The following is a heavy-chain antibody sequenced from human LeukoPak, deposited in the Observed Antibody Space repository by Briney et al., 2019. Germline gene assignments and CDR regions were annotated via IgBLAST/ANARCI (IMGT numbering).Heavy chain of an antibody. J-gene: IGHJ4*02. CDR2: TYYRSKWYN. V-gene: IGHV6-1*01. Sequence: SQTLSLTCALSGDSVSSDSASWDWIRQSPSRGLEWLGRTYYRSKWYNNYAVSVKSRITINPDTSKNQFSLQLKSVTPEDTAVYSCAREQTWDQNFDYWGQGTLVTVSS. D-gene: IGHD1-26*01. CDR1: GDSVSSDSAS. CDR3: AREQTWDQNFDY.